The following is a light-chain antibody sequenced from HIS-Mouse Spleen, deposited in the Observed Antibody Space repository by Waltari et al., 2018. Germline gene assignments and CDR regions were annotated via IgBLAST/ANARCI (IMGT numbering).Light chain of an antibody. CDR3: QSYDSSLSGSV. CDR1: SPNIGAGYD. CDR2: GNS. V-gene: IGLV1-40*01. Sequence: QSVLTQPPSVSGAPGQRVTISCTGSSPNIGAGYDVHWYPQLPGTAPKPLIYGNSNRPSGVPDRFSGSKSGTSASLAITGLQAEDEADYYCQSYDSSLSGSVFGGGTKLTVL. J-gene: IGLJ3*02.